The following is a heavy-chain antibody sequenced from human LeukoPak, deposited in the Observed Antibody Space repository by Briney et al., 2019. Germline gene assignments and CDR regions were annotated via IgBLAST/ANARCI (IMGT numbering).Heavy chain of an antibody. J-gene: IGHJ4*02. CDR3: ARDTMVRGVQN. Sequence: PGGSLRLSCAASGFTFSTSSMIWVRQAPGKGLEWVSSISSSSSYIYYAASVKGRFTISRDNAKNSLYLQMNSLRADDTAVYYCARDTMVRGVQNWGQGTLVTVSS. D-gene: IGHD3-10*01. V-gene: IGHV3-21*01. CDR1: GFTFSTSS. CDR2: ISSSSSYI.